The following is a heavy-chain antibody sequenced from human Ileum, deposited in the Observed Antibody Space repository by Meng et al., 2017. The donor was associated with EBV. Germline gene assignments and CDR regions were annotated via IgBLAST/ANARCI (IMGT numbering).Heavy chain of an antibody. Sequence: GQRVGSGGDLHPPGGSLRVSCAASGLTVSSNHMSWVRQAPGKGLEWVSLIKRGGNTYYADSVRGRFAISRDNSKNTLYLQMNSLSAEDTAVYYCAGGNWNQGFFDYWGQGTLVTVSS. CDR1: GLTVSSNH. V-gene: IGHV3-53*01. CDR2: IKRGGNT. CDR3: AGGNWNQGFFDY. D-gene: IGHD1-1*01. J-gene: IGHJ4*02.